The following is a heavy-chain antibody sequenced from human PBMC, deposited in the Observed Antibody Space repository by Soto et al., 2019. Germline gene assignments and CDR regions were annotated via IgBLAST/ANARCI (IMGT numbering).Heavy chain of an antibody. CDR3: AISPSPIDAFDV. CDR1: GYSFSTKW. CDR2: VYPGDSDS. V-gene: IGHV5-51*01. J-gene: IGHJ3*01. Sequence: HGESLKISCKGSGYSFSTKWIGWVRQMPGKGLEWMGIVYPGDSDSRYSPSVQGQVTISVDRSISTAYLQWGSLKASDTAMYFCAISPSPIDAFDVWGQGTMVTVSS.